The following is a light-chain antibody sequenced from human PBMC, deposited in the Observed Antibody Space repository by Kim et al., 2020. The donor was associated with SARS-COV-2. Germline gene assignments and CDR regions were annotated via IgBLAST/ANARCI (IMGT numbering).Light chain of an antibody. CDR2: DVT. J-gene: IGLJ1*01. CDR3: SSYTTSSTLV. V-gene: IGLV2-14*03. Sequence: GQSITIPCTGTSSDVVAYNHVSWYQRHPGKAPKVMIYDVTNRPSGVSNRFSGSKSGNTASLTISGLQAEDEADYYCSSYTTSSTLVFGTGTKVTVL. CDR1: SSDVVAYNH.